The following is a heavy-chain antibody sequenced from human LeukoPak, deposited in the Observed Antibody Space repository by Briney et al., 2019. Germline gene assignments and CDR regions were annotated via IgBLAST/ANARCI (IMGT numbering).Heavy chain of an antibody. J-gene: IGHJ3*02. CDR1: GGSISGYY. CDR2: IYFRGST. D-gene: IGHD3-3*01. Sequence: SETLSLTCSVSGGSISGYYWSWIRQPPGKGLEWISYIYFRGSTDSNPFLKSRVTVSVDTPKNRFSLRLNSVTAADTAVYYCARHESAWRGAFDIWGQGAVVAVSS. V-gene: IGHV4-59*08. CDR3: ARHESAWRGAFDI.